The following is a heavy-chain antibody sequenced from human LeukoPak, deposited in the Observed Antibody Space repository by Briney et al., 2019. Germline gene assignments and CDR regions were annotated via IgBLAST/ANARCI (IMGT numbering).Heavy chain of an antibody. CDR3: ARQLGYCSSTSCYANKVDY. V-gene: IGHV4-39*01. Sequence: SETLSLTCTVSGGSISSSRYYWGWIRQPPGKGLEWIGSIYYSGSTYYNPSLKSRVTISVDTYKNQFSLKLSSVTAADTAVYYCARQLGYCSSTSCYANKVDYWGQGTLVTVSS. CDR2: IYYSGST. J-gene: IGHJ4*02. CDR1: GGSISSSRYY. D-gene: IGHD2-2*01.